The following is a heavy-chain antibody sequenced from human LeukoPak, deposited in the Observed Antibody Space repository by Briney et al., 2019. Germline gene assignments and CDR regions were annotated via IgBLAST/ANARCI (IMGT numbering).Heavy chain of an antibody. Sequence: GGSLRLSCAASGLTFSSYAMHWVRQAPGKGLEWVAVISYDGSNKYYADSVKGRFTISRDNSKNTLYLQMNSLRAEDTAVYYCAREGDLTGYYTYWGQGTLVTVSS. CDR1: GLTFSSYA. V-gene: IGHV3-30*04. CDR3: AREGDLTGYYTY. D-gene: IGHD3-9*01. J-gene: IGHJ4*02. CDR2: ISYDGSNK.